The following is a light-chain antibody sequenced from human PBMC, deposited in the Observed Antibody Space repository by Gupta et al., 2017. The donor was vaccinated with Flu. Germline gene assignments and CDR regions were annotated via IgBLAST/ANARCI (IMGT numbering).Light chain of an antibody. CDR3: AVYMGSGVWL. CDR2: NTY. Sequence: QPMVTQEPSFSVSPGGTVTLTCGLRYGAVSINNYAAWHQQTPGQPPRTLMYNTYSRSSGVPDRFSGSIVGDKAALTIRGAQADDECVYYCAVYMGSGVWLFGGGTKLTVL. J-gene: IGLJ3*02. CDR1: YGAVSINNY. V-gene: IGLV8-61*01.